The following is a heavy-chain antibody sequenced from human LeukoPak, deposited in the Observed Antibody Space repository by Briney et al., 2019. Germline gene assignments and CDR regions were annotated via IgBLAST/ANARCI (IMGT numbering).Heavy chain of an antibody. J-gene: IGHJ4*02. CDR2: IYTSGST. CDR3: ARDHYYDSSGYYHFDY. D-gene: IGHD3-22*01. CDR1: GGSISSYY. Sequence: SETLSLTCTVSGGSISSYYWSWLRQPAGKGLEWIGRIYTSGSTNYNPSLKSRVTMSVDTSKNQFSLKLSSVTAADTAVYYCARDHYYDSSGYYHFDYWGQGTLVTVSS. V-gene: IGHV4-4*07.